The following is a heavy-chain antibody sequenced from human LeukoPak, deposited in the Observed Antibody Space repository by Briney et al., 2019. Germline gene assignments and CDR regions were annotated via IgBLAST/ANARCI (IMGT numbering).Heavy chain of an antibody. D-gene: IGHD3-10*01. CDR2: INADGSTT. V-gene: IGHV3-74*01. CDR1: GSGFTFNNYW. J-gene: IGHJ4*02. CDR3: AKDWDDYYGSGSYFDY. Sequence: PGGSLRLSCAASGSGFTFNNYWMHWVRQAPGKGLVWVSRINADGSTTSCADSVRGRFTFSRDNSKITLYLQMNSLRAEDTALYYCAKDWDDYYGSGSYFDYWGQGTLVTVSS.